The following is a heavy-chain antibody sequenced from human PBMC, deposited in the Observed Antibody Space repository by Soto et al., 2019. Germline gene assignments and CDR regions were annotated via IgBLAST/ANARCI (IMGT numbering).Heavy chain of an antibody. CDR3: ARESSPPFNYYLYYGMDV. J-gene: IGHJ6*02. CDR1: GGSISSYY. V-gene: IGHV4-4*07. Sequence: QVQLQESGPGLVKPSETLSLTCTVSGGSISSYYWSWIRQPAGKGLEWIGRIYTSGSTNYNPSLKSRVTMSVDTSKNQFSLKLSSVTAADTAVYYCARESSPPFNYYLYYGMDVWGQGTTVTVSS. CDR2: IYTSGST.